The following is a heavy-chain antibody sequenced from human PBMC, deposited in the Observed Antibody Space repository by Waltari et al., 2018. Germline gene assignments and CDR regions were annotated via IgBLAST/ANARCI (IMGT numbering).Heavy chain of an antibody. V-gene: IGHV7-4-1*02. J-gene: IGHJ4*02. Sequence: QVQLVESGGGVVQPGSSVKVSCKASGGTFSSYAISWVRQAPGQGIGWMGWINPNTGNPTYAQGFTGRFVFSLDTSVSTAYLQISSLKAEDTAVYYCARDRPWGYYFDYWGQGTLVTVSS. D-gene: IGHD3-16*01. CDR3: ARDRPWGYYFDY. CDR2: INPNTGNP. CDR1: GGTFSSYA.